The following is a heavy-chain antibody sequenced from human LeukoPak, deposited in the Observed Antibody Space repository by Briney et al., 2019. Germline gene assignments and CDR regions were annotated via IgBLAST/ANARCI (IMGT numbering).Heavy chain of an antibody. J-gene: IGHJ6*02. Sequence: GGSLRLSCAASGFTVSSNYMSWVRQAPGKGLEWVSVIYSGGSTYYADSVKGRFTISRHNSKNTLYLQMNSLRAEDTAVYYCARVIKQHPFSHYGMDVWGQGTTVTVSS. CDR1: GFTVSSNY. CDR2: IYSGGST. V-gene: IGHV3-53*04. D-gene: IGHD6-13*01. CDR3: ARVIKQHPFSHYGMDV.